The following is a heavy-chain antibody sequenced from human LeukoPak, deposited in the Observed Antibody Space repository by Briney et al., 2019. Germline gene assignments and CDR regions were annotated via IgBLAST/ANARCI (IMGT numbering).Heavy chain of an antibody. V-gene: IGHV4-59*08. CDR1: GDSISSNY. CDR2: ISYTGST. Sequence: SETLSLTCTVSGDSISSNYWSWIRQPPGKGLEWIGYISYTGSTNYNPSLKSRVTISVDTSKNQFSLKLSSVTAADTAVYYCATQADFLFDYWGQGTLVTFSS. CDR3: ATQADFLFDY. J-gene: IGHJ4*02. D-gene: IGHD3-3*01.